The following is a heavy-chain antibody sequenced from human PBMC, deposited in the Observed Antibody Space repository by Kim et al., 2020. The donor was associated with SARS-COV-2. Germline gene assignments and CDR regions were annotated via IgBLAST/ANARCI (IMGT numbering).Heavy chain of an antibody. V-gene: IGHV4-39*01. CDR1: GGSISSSSYY. D-gene: IGHD6-13*01. Sequence: SETLSLTCTVSGGSISSSSYYWGWIRQPPGKGLEWIGSIYYSGSTYYNPSLKSRVTISVDTSKNQFSLKLSSVTAADTAVYYCAKIKVSGYSSSWYGAFDIWGQGTMVTVSS. CDR3: AKIKVSGYSSSWYGAFDI. CDR2: IYYSGST. J-gene: IGHJ3*02.